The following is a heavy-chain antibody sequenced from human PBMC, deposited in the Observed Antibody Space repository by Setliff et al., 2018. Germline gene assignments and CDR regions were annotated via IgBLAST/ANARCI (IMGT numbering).Heavy chain of an antibody. Sequence: GGSLRLSCVVSGFSFSRHWMSWVRQAPGKGLEWVADIKQDGSTKYYLDSVKGRFTISRDNAKRSLYLQMNSLRADDTGVYYCVRDDADNYDAFDNWGQGTLGTVS. CDR3: VRDDADNYDAFDN. J-gene: IGHJ3*02. CDR2: IKQDGSTK. V-gene: IGHV3-7*01. D-gene: IGHD3-22*01. CDR1: GFSFSRHW.